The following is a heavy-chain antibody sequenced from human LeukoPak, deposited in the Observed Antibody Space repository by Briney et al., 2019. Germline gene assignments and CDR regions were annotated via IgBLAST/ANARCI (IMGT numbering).Heavy chain of an antibody. D-gene: IGHD5-24*01. CDR3: ARGGLHSDFDS. J-gene: IGHJ4*02. Sequence: PGGSLRLSCAASGFTFSTYEMNWVRQAPGKGLEWVSYISNSGSTIYYADSVKGRFTISRDNAKNSLYLQMNSLRAEDTALYNCARGGLHSDFDSWGQGTLVTVSS. CDR2: ISNSGSTI. V-gene: IGHV3-48*03. CDR1: GFTFSTYE.